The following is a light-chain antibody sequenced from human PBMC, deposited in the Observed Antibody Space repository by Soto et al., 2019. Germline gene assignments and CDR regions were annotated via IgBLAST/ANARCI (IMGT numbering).Light chain of an antibody. CDR2: EVG. Sequence: QSVLTQPASVSGSPGQSITISCTGTTTDIGGFNYVSWYQQHPGKAPRLMIYEVGHRPSGVSNRFSGSKSGSTASLTISGLQAEDEADYYCSSYTSISTVVFGGGTKLTVL. CDR3: SSYTSISTVV. V-gene: IGLV2-14*01. CDR1: TTDIGGFNY. J-gene: IGLJ3*02.